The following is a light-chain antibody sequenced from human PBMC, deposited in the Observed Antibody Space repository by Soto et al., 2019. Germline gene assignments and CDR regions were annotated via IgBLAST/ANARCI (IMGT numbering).Light chain of an antibody. CDR2: GAS. CDR3: QQYNNWPPTA. CDR1: QGVSSN. Sequence: EIVMTQSPATLSVSPGERATLSCRATQGVSSNLAWYQQKPGQAPRLLIYGASTRATGIPARLSGSGSGTEFTITINSLQSENFAVYYCQQYNNWPPTALGQATNVEIK. V-gene: IGKV3-15*01. J-gene: IGKJ1*01.